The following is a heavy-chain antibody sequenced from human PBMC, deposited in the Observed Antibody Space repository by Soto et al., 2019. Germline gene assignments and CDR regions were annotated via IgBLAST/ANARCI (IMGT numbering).Heavy chain of an antibody. CDR1: GYSFTSYW. D-gene: IGHD3-22*01. Sequence: GESLKISCKGSGYSFTSYWISWVRQMPGKGLEWMGRIDPSDSYTNYSPSFQGHVTISADKSISTAYLQWSSLKASDTAMYYCARHVPYDSSGYYYYHYYGMDVWGQGTTVTVSS. V-gene: IGHV5-10-1*01. CDR2: IDPSDSYT. CDR3: ARHVPYDSSGYYYYHYYGMDV. J-gene: IGHJ6*02.